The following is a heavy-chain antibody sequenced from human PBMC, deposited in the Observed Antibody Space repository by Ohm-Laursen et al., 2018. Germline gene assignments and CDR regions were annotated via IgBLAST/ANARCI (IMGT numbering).Heavy chain of an antibody. V-gene: IGHV3-9*01. CDR2: INSNSGII. Sequence: SLRLSCAASGFTFDDYVMHWVRQAPGKGLEWVSGINSNSGIIGYVDSVKGRFTISRDNAKNSLYLHMDSLRGEDTAVYYCARLRGGYDFDYWGQGTLVTVSS. J-gene: IGHJ4*02. CDR1: GFTFDDYV. D-gene: IGHD5-12*01. CDR3: ARLRGGYDFDY.